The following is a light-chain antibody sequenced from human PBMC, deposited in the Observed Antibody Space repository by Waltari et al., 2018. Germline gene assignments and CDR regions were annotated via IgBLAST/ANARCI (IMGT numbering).Light chain of an antibody. CDR2: DAA. CDR1: QSVSNY. Sequence: EIVLTQSPDILSLSPGETATLSCRASQSVSNYLAWYQQKLGHAPRLLISDAATRAPGIPARFSGSGSGTDFTLTISGLEPEDFAVYFCQQRFNWPPLTFGGGTKVEIK. V-gene: IGKV3-11*01. J-gene: IGKJ4*01. CDR3: QQRFNWPPLT.